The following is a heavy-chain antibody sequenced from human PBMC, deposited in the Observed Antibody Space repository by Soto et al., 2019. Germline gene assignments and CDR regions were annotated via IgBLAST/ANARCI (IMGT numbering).Heavy chain of an antibody. CDR1: GGSISSGGYY. CDR2: IYYSGTT. D-gene: IGHD2-21*01. J-gene: IGHJ6*01. Sequence: QVQLXXSXPXLVKPXXXXSLTXTXSGGSISSGGYYWYWIRQHPGKGLEWIGYIYYSGTTYYNPSLKSRVTISVDTSKNQFSLKLSSATAADTAVYYCAASCVACGGFNYYGMDXXXXXXTVTVSS. V-gene: IGHV4-31*03. CDR3: AASCVACGGFNYYGMDX.